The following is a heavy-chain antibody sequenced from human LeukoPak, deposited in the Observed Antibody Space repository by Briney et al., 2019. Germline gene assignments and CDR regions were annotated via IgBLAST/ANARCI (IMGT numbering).Heavy chain of an antibody. CDR3: ARYTRGRNGMDV. Sequence: PSETLSLTCAVYGGSFSGYYWSWIRQPPGKGLEWIGYMYYSGSTNYNPSLKSRVTISVDTSKNQFSLKLSSVTAADTAVYYCARYTRGRNGMDVWGQGTTVTVSS. V-gene: IGHV4-59*08. D-gene: IGHD1-26*01. CDR2: MYYSGST. J-gene: IGHJ6*02. CDR1: GGSFSGYY.